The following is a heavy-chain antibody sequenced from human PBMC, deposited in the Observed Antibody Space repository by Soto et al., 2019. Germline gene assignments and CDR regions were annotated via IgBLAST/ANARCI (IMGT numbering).Heavy chain of an antibody. CDR3: ASGELRFLEWLSTPPSGMDV. D-gene: IGHD3-3*01. V-gene: IGHV4-31*03. J-gene: IGHJ6*02. CDR2: IYYSGST. Sequence: SETLSLTCTVSGGSISSGGYYWSWIRQHPGKGLEWIGYIYYSGSTYYNPSLKSRVTISVDTSKNQFSLKLSSVTAADTAVYYCASGELRFLEWLSTPPSGMDVWGQGTTVTVSS. CDR1: GGSISSGGYY.